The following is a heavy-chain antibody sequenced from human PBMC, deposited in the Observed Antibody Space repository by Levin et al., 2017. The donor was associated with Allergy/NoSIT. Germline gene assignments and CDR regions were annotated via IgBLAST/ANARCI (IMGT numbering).Heavy chain of an antibody. CDR1: AFSFSDHF. V-gene: IGHV3-11*01. D-gene: IGHD6-13*01. J-gene: IGHJ3*02. Sequence: GGSLRLSCAASAFSFSDHFMSWIRQAPGKGLEWVSYISSSGSTIYYADSVKGRFTVSRDNAKNSLYLQMNSLRAEDTAVYCCAGPSSWSDNAFHIWGQGTKVTVSS. CDR3: AGPSSWSDNAFHI. CDR2: ISSSGSTI.